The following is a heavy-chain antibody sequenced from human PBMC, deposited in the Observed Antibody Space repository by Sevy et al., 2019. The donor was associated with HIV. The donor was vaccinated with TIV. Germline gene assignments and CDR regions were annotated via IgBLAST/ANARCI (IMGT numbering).Heavy chain of an antibody. CDR1: GFVFSSYA. CDR3: AREKDYCGSGFVKALDY. D-gene: IGHD3-10*01. CDR2: ISHDGSSQ. J-gene: IGHJ4*02. Sequence: EGSLRLSCVASGFVFSSYAMHWVRQATGKGLEWVAAISHDGSSQYNGDSVKGRFTISKDDSKDTLYLQMNSLRTEDTAVYYCAREKDYCGSGFVKALDYWGQGTLVTVSS. V-gene: IGHV3-30*04.